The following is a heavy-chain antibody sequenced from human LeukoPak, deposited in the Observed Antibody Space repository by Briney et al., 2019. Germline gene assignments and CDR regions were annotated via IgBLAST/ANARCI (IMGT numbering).Heavy chain of an antibody. V-gene: IGHV3-23*01. D-gene: IGHD4-17*01. Sequence: GGSLRLSCAASGFTFSSYSMNWVRQAPGKGLEWVSGISGSGGGTYYADSVKGRFTISRDNSKNTLYLQMNSLRAEDTAVYYCAKDPYGDYVRYFDYWGQGTLVTVSS. CDR3: AKDPYGDYVRYFDY. CDR2: ISGSGGGT. J-gene: IGHJ4*02. CDR1: GFTFSSYS.